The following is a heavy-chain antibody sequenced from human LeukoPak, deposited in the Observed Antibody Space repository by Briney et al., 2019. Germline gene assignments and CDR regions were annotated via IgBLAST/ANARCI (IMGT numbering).Heavy chain of an antibody. Sequence: PGGSLRLSCAASGFTVSSNYMNWVRQAPGKGLEWVSVIYSGGTAYYADSVKGRFTIPRDNSKNTLYLQMNSLRAEDTAVYYCARDPPRSVGASDIWGQGTMVTVSS. J-gene: IGHJ3*02. V-gene: IGHV3-53*01. CDR3: ARDPPRSVGASDI. D-gene: IGHD1-26*01. CDR2: IYSGGTA. CDR1: GFTVSSNY.